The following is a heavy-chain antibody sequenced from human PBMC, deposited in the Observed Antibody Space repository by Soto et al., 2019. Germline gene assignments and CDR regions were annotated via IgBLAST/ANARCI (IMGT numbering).Heavy chain of an antibody. J-gene: IGHJ4*02. CDR2: ISSRSSYI. D-gene: IGHD1-26*01. CDR1: GFTFSSYS. V-gene: IGHV3-21*01. Sequence: GGSLRLSCAASGFTFSSYSMNWVRQAPGKGLEWVSSISSRSSYIYYADSVKGRFTISRDNAKNSLYLQMNSLRAEDTAVYYCARDLGATGDYWGQGTLVTVSS. CDR3: ARDLGATGDY.